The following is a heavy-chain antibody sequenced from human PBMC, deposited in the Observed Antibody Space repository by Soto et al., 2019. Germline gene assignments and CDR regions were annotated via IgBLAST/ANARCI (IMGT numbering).Heavy chain of an antibody. Sequence: EVQLVESGGGLIQPGGSLRLSCAASGLTVSDKYMNWVRQAPGKGLEGVSVIYTSGTTYYAASVKGRFTISRDNFKNTLYLQMNSLRAEDTAMYYCARDGFGRYDGSGSEAFDIWGQGTMVTVSS. V-gene: IGHV3-53*01. CDR1: GLTVSDKY. J-gene: IGHJ3*02. D-gene: IGHD3-10*01. CDR3: ARDGFGRYDGSGSEAFDI. CDR2: IYTSGTT.